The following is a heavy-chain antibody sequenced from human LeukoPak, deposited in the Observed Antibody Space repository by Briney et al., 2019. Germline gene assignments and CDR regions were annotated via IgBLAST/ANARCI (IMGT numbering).Heavy chain of an antibody. V-gene: IGHV3-23*01. CDR3: ARDRSGYFQN. J-gene: IGHJ1*01. CDR1: GFTFSSYA. D-gene: IGHD3-22*01. Sequence: GGSLRLSCAASGFTFSSYAMSWVRQAPGKGLEWVSGTSGSGGSTYYADSVKGRFTISRDNSKNTLYLQMNSLRAEDTAVYYCARDRSGYFQNWGQGTLVTVSS. CDR2: TSGSGGST.